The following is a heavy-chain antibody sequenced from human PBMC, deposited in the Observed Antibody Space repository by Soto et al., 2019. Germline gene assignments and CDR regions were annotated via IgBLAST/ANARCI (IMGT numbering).Heavy chain of an antibody. CDR1: GFSFSDYY. D-gene: IGHD2-8*01. CDR3: AREDLCTTGACLLLRRKTNYFDY. CDR2: ISHSDDSF. J-gene: IGHJ4*02. Sequence: QVQLVESGGGLVKPGESLRVSCTASGFSFSDYYMSWIRQAPGKGLEWISYISHSDDSFYYADSVKGRFTISRDNTKNSLFLQMDRLRAEDTAVYYCAREDLCTTGACLLLRRKTNYFDYWGPGTQVTVSS. V-gene: IGHV3-11*01.